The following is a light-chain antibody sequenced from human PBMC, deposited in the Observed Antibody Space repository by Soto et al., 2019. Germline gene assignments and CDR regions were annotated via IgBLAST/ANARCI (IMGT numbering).Light chain of an antibody. J-gene: IGKJ1*01. CDR3: QQYGSSPPT. CDR2: GAS. CDR1: QSVSSSY. V-gene: IGKV3-20*01. Sequence: PGERATLSCRASQSVSSSYLAWYQQKPGQAPRLLIYGASSRATGIPDRFSGSGSGTDFTLTISRLEPEDFAVYYCQQYGSSPPTFGQGTKVEIK.